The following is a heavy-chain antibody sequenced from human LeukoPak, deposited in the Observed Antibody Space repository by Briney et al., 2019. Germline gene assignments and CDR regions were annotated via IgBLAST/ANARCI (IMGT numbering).Heavy chain of an antibody. CDR1: GFTFSSYA. CDR3: AREGGGTGTYGY. V-gene: IGHV3-23*01. D-gene: IGHD1-1*01. Sequence: PGGSLRLSCAASGFTFSSYAMSWVRQAPGKGLEWVSAISGSGGSTYYADSVKGRFTISRDNAKNSLYLQMNSLRAEDTAVYYCAREGGGTGTYGYWGQGTLVTVSS. J-gene: IGHJ4*02. CDR2: ISGSGGST.